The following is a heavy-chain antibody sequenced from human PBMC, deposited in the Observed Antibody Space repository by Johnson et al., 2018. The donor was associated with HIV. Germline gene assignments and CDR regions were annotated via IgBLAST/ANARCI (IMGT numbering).Heavy chain of an antibody. J-gene: IGHJ3*02. D-gene: IGHD2-15*01. CDR3: TTGDCSGGSCHAFDI. Sequence: VQLVESGGGLVQPGGSLRLSCAASGFTFSSYWMSWVRQAPGKGLEWVGRIKSKTDGGTTDYAAPVKGRFTISRDDSINTVYLQMNSLKSEDMAVYYCTTGDCSGGSCHAFDIWGQGTMVTVSS. V-gene: IGHV3-15*01. CDR1: GFTFSSYW. CDR2: IKSKTDGGTT.